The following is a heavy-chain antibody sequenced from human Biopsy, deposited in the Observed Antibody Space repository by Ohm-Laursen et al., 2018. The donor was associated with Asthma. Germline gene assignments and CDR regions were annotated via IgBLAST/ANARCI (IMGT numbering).Heavy chain of an antibody. V-gene: IGHV4-59*03. Sequence: GTLSLTCTVSGDSIRRDYWSWIRQPPGRGLEWVGYIYYSGSTNYNPSLKSRITISVDASKNQFSLKLNSVTAADTAIYYCAVYSSGGFDYWGQGSLVTVSS. D-gene: IGHD6-6*01. CDR3: AVYSSGGFDY. J-gene: IGHJ4*02. CDR1: GDSIRRDY. CDR2: IYYSGST.